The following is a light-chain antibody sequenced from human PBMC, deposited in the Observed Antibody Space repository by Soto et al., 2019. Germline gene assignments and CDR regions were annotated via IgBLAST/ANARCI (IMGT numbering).Light chain of an antibody. Sequence: IHMTQSPPSLSASAGDRITISCRSSQNINNYLNWYQQKKGKAPKLLIHTTSTLQSGAPSRFSGSGYGTDYNLTISSLQTEDFATYYCQQTNTSPLTFGQGTKVDIK. CDR2: TTS. V-gene: IGKV1-39*01. CDR3: QQTNTSPLT. J-gene: IGKJ1*01. CDR1: QNINNY.